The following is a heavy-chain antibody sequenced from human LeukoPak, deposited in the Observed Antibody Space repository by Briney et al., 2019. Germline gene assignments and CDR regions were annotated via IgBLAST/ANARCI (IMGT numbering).Heavy chain of an antibody. J-gene: IGHJ4*02. CDR1: GFTFSSYA. D-gene: IGHD3-10*01. V-gene: IGHV3-23*01. CDR3: AKSPGGPDY. Sequence: GGSLRLSCAASGFTFSSYAMSWVRQAPGKGLEWVSSISGSGGNTYYTDSVKGRFTISRDNSKNTLYLQMNSLRAEDTALYYCAKSPGGPDYWGQGTLVTVSS. CDR2: ISGSGGNT.